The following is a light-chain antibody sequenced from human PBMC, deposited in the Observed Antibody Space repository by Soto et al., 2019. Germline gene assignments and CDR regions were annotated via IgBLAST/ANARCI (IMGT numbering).Light chain of an antibody. Sequence: EIVWAQSPDTLSVSPGERATLSCRASQSVNSFLAWYQQKPGQAQKLLIYGASNRATGIPARFSGSGSGTDFTLTISSLETEEFASYDCLQDYGDSWTFGQGTKVDIK. J-gene: IGKJ1*01. CDR3: LQDYGDSWT. CDR2: GAS. CDR1: QSVNSF. V-gene: IGKV3-11*01.